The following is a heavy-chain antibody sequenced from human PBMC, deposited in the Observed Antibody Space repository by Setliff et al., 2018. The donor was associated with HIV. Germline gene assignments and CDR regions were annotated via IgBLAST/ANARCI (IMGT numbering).Heavy chain of an antibody. CDR2: IQNGGSDT. Sequence: GESLKISCAASGFTFTDYWMHWVRQAPGKGPEWVSYIQNGGSDTRYADSVKGRFTISRDNSKNTLYLQMNSLRPEDTAVYYCAKNLYRSPWSPLDYWGQGTLVTAPQ. V-gene: IGHV3-74*01. CDR1: GFTFTDYW. J-gene: IGHJ4*02. D-gene: IGHD6-19*01. CDR3: AKNLYRSPWSPLDY.